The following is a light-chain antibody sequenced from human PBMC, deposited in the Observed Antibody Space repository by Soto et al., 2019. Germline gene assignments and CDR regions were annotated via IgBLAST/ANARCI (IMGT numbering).Light chain of an antibody. Sequence: EIVLTQSPATLSLSPGERATLSCRASQSVSSSLAWYQQKPGQTPRLLIYDVSNRATGIPARFSGSGSGTDFTLTVSSLEPEDFAVYYCQQRSNLPLTFGGGTKVEIK. V-gene: IGKV3-11*01. CDR1: QSVSSS. CDR2: DVS. CDR3: QQRSNLPLT. J-gene: IGKJ4*01.